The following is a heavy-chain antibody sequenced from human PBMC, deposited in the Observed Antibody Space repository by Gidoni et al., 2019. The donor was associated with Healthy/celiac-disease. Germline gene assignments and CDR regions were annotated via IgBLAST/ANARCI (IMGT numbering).Heavy chain of an antibody. CDR2: IYYSGST. CDR1: GCSISRYY. Sequence: QVQLQESGPGLVKPSETLSLTCTGLGCSISRYYWSWVRQPPGKGLEWIGYIYYSGSTHYNPSLKSRVTISVDTSKNQFSLKLSSVTAADTAVYYCASSKGKYCSGGSCHTTFDYWGQGTLVTVSS. D-gene: IGHD2-15*01. J-gene: IGHJ4*02. V-gene: IGHV4-59*01. CDR3: ASSKGKYCSGGSCHTTFDY.